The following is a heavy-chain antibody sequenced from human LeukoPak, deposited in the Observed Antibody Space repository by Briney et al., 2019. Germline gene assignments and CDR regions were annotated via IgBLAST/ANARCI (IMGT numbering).Heavy chain of an antibody. D-gene: IGHD3-22*01. CDR3: ARLSKLYYYDSSAYPPCYFDY. CDR1: GGSVSSSSYY. Sequence: LETLSLTCSVPGGSVSSSSYYWGWIRQPPGKGLEWIGSIYYSGSTYYNPSLKSRVTISVDTSKNQFSLKLSSVTAADTAVYYCARLSKLYYYDSSAYPPCYFDYWGQGTLVTVSS. J-gene: IGHJ4*02. CDR2: IYYSGST. V-gene: IGHV4-39*01.